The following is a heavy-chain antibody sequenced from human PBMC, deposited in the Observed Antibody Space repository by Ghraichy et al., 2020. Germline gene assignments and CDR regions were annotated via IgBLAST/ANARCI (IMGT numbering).Heavy chain of an antibody. CDR2: IYPGDSDT. CDR3: ARHGRTGTTSDAFDI. Sequence: GESLNISCKGSGYSFTSYWIGWVRQMPGKGLEWMGIIYPGDSDTRYSPSFQGQVTISADKSISTAYLQWSSLKASDTAMYYCARHGRTGTTSDAFDIWGQGTMVTVSS. D-gene: IGHD1-1*01. CDR1: GYSFTSYW. J-gene: IGHJ3*02. V-gene: IGHV5-51*01.